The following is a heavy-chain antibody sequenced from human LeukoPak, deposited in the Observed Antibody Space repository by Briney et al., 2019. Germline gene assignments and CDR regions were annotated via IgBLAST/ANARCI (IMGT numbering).Heavy chain of an antibody. CDR1: GFTFSSYW. D-gene: IGHD6-19*01. V-gene: IGHV3-7*01. CDR3: ARDRRQWLVLHNWFDP. CDR2: IKQDGSEK. Sequence: PGGSLRLSCAASGFTFSSYWMSWVRQAPGKGLEWVANIKQDGSEKYYVDSVKGRFTISRDNAKNSLYLQMNSLRAEDTAVYYCARDRRQWLVLHNWFDPWGQGTLVTVSS. J-gene: IGHJ5*02.